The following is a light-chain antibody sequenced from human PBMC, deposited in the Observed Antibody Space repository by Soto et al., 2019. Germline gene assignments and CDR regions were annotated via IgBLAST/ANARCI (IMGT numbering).Light chain of an antibody. CDR1: QSVSSN. Sequence: EIVMTQSPATLSVSPGERATLSCRASQSVSSNLAWYQQKPGQAPRLLIYGASTRATGIPARFSGSGSGTEFTLTISSLQSEDFAIYYCQQYNNWPVTFGGGPKVEIK. J-gene: IGKJ4*01. V-gene: IGKV3-15*01. CDR3: QQYNNWPVT. CDR2: GAS.